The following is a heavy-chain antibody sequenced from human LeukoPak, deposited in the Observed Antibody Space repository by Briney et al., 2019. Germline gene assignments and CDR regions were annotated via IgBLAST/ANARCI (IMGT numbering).Heavy chain of an antibody. V-gene: IGHV4-34*01. CDR1: GGPFSGYY. J-gene: IGHJ6*02. Sequence: SETLSLTCAVCGGPFSGYYWSWIRQPPGKGLEWIGEINHSGCTNYNPSLKSRVTMSVDTSKNQFSLKVSSVTAADTAVYYCARLGSDYYYYYGMDVWGQGTTVTVSS. CDR2: INHSGCT. CDR3: ARLGSDYYYYYGMDV. D-gene: IGHD7-27*01.